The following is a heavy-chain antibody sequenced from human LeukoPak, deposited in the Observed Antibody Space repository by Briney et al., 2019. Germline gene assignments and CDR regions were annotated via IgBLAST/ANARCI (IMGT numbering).Heavy chain of an antibody. Sequence: GGSLRLSCAASGFTVSSNYMSWVRQAPGKGLEWVSVIYSGGSTYCADSVKGRFTISRDNSKNTLYLQMNSLRAEDTAVYYCARETVRGVFDYWGQGTLVTVSS. CDR1: GFTVSSNY. CDR3: ARETVRGVFDY. D-gene: IGHD3-10*01. V-gene: IGHV3-53*01. CDR2: IYSGGST. J-gene: IGHJ4*02.